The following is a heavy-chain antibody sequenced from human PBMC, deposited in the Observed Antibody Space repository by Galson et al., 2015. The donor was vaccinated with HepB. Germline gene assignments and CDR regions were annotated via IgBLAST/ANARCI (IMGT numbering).Heavy chain of an antibody. V-gene: IGHV3-30*04. D-gene: IGHD5-24*01. CDR2: ISYDGSNP. J-gene: IGHJ4*02. CDR3: ARDGSSDGYNYYYFDY. Sequence: SLRLSCAASGFTFSTYTMHWVRQAPGKGLEWVAVISYDGSNPYYADSVKGRFTISRDNSKNTLYLQMNRLRPADTAVYYCARDGSSDGYNYYYFDYWGQGALVTVSS. CDR1: GFTFSTYT.